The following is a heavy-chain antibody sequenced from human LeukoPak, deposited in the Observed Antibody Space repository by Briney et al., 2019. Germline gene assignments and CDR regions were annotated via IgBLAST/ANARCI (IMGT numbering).Heavy chain of an antibody. D-gene: IGHD6-19*01. CDR1: GYTFTSYG. V-gene: IGHV1-18*01. CDR2: ISAYNGNT. CDR3: ARDYGYSSPTGDYFDY. J-gene: IGHJ4*02. Sequence: ASVKVSCKASGYTFTSYGISWVRQVPGQGLEWMGWISAYNGNTNYAQRLQGRVTMTTDTSTSTAYMELRSLRSDDTAVYYCARDYGYSSPTGDYFDYWGQGTLVTVSS.